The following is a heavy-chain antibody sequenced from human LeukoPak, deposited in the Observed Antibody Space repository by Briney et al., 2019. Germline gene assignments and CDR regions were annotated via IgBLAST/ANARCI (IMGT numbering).Heavy chain of an antibody. Sequence: GGSLRLSCAASGFVFSTYGMHWVRQAPGKGLEWVAVIWSHGNTKKYADSATGRFTISRDNSKNSLYLQMNSLRAEDTAVYYCASGKALGYWGQGTLVTVSS. D-gene: IGHD4-23*01. J-gene: IGHJ4*02. CDR1: GFVFSTYG. V-gene: IGHV3-33*01. CDR2: IWSHGNTK. CDR3: ASGKALGY.